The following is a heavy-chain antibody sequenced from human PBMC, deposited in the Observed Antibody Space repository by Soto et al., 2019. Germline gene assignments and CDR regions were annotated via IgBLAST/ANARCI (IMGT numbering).Heavy chain of an antibody. V-gene: IGHV3-23*01. CDR1: GFTFSSYG. D-gene: IGHD3-16*01. Sequence: EVQLLESGGGLVQPGGSLGLSCVASGFTFSSYGMSWVRQAPGKGLEWVAGIGNSGAGTFYADSVKGRFAISRDNSKNTLHLQMNSLRAEDTALYYCARYMITFAGISLPGILDTWGQGTLVTVSS. J-gene: IGHJ5*02. CDR3: ARYMITFAGISLPGILDT. CDR2: IGNSGAGT.